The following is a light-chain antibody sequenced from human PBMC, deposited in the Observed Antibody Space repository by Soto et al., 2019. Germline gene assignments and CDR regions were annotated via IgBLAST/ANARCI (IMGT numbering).Light chain of an antibody. CDR3: RSYESSLSGDV. J-gene: IGLJ2*01. Sequence: QSVLTQPPSASGSPGQRVTISCTGTSSNIGAGYDVPWYQQHPGKAPKLLIYGISRRPSGVPDRFSGSTSGTSASLAVSGLQAEDEADYYCRSYESSLSGDVFGRGTKLTVL. CDR2: GIS. V-gene: IGLV1-40*01. CDR1: SSNIGAGYD.